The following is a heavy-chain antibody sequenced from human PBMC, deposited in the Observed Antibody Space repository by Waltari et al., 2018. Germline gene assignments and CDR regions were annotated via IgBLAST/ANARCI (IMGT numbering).Heavy chain of an antibody. CDR3: AKCASSYGNDALDV. Sequence: EVHLLESGGGLVQPGGSLRLSCVASGFTFSNYAMTWVRQAPGWGFEWVSYIRGGGAGTLYADSVKGRFTISRDNAKNTLYLQMNSLGAEDTALYYCAKCASSYGNDALDVWGRGTMVTVSS. J-gene: IGHJ3*01. V-gene: IGHV3-23*01. D-gene: IGHD5-18*01. CDR2: IRGGGAGT. CDR1: GFTFSNYA.